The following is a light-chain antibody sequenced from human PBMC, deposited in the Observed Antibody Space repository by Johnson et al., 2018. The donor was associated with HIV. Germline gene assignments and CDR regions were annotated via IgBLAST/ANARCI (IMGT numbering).Light chain of an antibody. Sequence: QSVLTQPPSMSAAPGQKVTISCSGSSSNIGNNYVSWYQQLPGTAPKLLIYDNDKRPSGIPDRFSASKSDTSATLGITGLQTGDEANYYCGPWDGGLSIYVFETGTEVTVL. CDR3: GPWDGGLSIYV. CDR2: DND. J-gene: IGLJ1*01. V-gene: IGLV1-51*01. CDR1: SSNIGNNY.